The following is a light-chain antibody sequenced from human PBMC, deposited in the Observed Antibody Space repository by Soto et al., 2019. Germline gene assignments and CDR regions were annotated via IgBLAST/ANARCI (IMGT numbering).Light chain of an antibody. V-gene: IGLV2-14*01. CDR2: QVT. J-gene: IGLJ1*01. Sequence: QSALTQPASVSGSPGQSITISCTGTSSDLAMYNYVSWYQQQPGKSPHLMIYQVTNRPSGDSNRFYGSRSGNTASLTISGQQAKDGADYYCSSYTDSSNYVFRTRTKVTVL. CDR3: SSYTDSSNYV. CDR1: SSDLAMYNY.